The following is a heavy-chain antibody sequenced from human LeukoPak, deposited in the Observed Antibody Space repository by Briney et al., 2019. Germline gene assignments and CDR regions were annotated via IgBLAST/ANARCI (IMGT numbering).Heavy chain of an antibody. Sequence: GGSLRLSCAASGFTFSTYWMSWVRQAPGKGLEWVANIKQDGSEKNYVDSVKGRFTISRDNARNSLYLQMNSLGAEDTAVYYCARGTPFGGYWGQGTLATVSS. D-gene: IGHD3-16*01. CDR3: ARGTPFGGY. V-gene: IGHV3-7*03. CDR2: IKQDGSEK. J-gene: IGHJ4*02. CDR1: GFTFSTYW.